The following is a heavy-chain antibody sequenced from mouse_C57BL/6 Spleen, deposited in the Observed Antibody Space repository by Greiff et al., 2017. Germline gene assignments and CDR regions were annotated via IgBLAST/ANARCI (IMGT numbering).Heavy chain of an antibody. CDR2: INPGSGGT. D-gene: IGHD2-3*01. CDR3: ASQKEGYDGYYVLDY. J-gene: IGHJ2*01. Sequence: VQLQQSGAELVRPGTSVKVSCKASGYAFTNYLIEWVKQRPGQGLEWIGVINPGSGGTNYNEKFKGKATLTADKSSSTAYMQLSSLTSEDSAVYFCASQKEGYDGYYVLDYWGQGTTLTVSS. V-gene: IGHV1-54*01. CDR1: GYAFTNYL.